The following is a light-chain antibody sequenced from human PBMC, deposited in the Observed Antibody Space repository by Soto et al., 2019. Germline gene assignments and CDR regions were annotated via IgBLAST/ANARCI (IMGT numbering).Light chain of an antibody. J-gene: IGKJ3*01. CDR1: QSVSSSY. CDR3: QQYGSSLFT. Sequence: EIVLTQSPGTLSLSPGERATLSCRASQSVSSSYLAWYQQKPGQAPRLLIYGASSRATGIPDRFSGSGSGTDFTLTIMRLEPEDFAVYYCQQYGSSLFTFGPGTKVDIK. V-gene: IGKV3-20*01. CDR2: GAS.